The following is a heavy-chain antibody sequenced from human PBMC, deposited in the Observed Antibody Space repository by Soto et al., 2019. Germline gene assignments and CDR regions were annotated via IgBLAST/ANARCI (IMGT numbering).Heavy chain of an antibody. D-gene: IGHD2-15*01. CDR1: GYTFTSYY. CDR3: ARARIVVVVGGNRNYYFDY. V-gene: IGHV1-46*03. CDR2: INPSGGST. Sequence: ASVTVSCQASGYTFTSYYMHWVRQAPGQGLEWMGIINPSGGSTSYAQKFQGRVTMTRDTSTSTVYMELSSLRSEDTAVYYCARARIVVVVGGNRNYYFDYWGQGTLVTVSS. J-gene: IGHJ4*02.